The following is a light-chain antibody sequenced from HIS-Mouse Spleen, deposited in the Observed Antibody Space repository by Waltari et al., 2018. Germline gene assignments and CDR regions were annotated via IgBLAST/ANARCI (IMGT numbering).Light chain of an antibody. Sequence: QSALTQPASVSGSPAQPTTIPCTGTSMDVGGYNPVSWYQQHPAKAPKLMIYEGSKRPSGVSNRFSGSKSGNTASLTISGLQAEDEADYYCCSYAGSSTVVFGGGTKLTVL. V-gene: IGLV2-23*01. J-gene: IGLJ2*01. CDR3: CSYAGSSTVV. CDR2: EGS. CDR1: SMDVGGYNP.